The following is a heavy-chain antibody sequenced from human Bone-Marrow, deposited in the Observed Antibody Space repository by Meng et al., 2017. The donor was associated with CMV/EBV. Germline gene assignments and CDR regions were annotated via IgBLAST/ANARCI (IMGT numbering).Heavy chain of an antibody. V-gene: IGHV3-74*01. D-gene: IGHD3-3*01. CDR2: INSDGSST. J-gene: IGHJ6*02. CDR3: ARDISARYDFWSGYFGIDYYYGMDV. Sequence: GGSLRLSCAASGFTFSSYWMHWVRQAPGKGLVWVSRINSDGSSTSYADSVKGRFTISRDNAKNTLYLQMNSLRAEGTAVYYCARDISARYDFWSGYFGIDYYYGMDVWGQGTTVTVSS. CDR1: GFTFSSYW.